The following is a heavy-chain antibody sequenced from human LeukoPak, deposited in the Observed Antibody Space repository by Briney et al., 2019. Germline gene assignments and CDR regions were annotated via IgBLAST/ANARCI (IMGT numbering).Heavy chain of an antibody. CDR2: IWYDGSNK. CDR3: ARGRSRNYYFDY. V-gene: IGHV3-33*01. D-gene: IGHD1-7*01. J-gene: IGHJ4*02. Sequence: GSLRLSCAASGFTFSSYGIHWVRQAPGKGLEWVAVIWYDGSNKYYADSVKGRFTISRDNSKNTLYLQMNSLRAEDTAVYYCARGRSRNYYFDYWGQGTLVTVSS. CDR1: GFTFSSYG.